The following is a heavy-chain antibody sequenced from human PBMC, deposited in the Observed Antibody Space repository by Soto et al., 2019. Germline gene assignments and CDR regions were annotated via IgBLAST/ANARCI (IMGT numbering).Heavy chain of an antibody. Sequence: PGESLKISCKGSGYSFTSYWIGWVRQMPGKGLEWMGIIYPGDSDTRYSPSFQGQVTISADKSISTAYLQWSSLKASDTAMYYCAILGYCSSTSCAPTPWSDPWGQGPLVTLSS. V-gene: IGHV5-51*01. CDR2: IYPGDSDT. J-gene: IGHJ5*02. CDR1: GYSFTSYW. D-gene: IGHD2-2*01. CDR3: AILGYCSSTSCAPTPWSDP.